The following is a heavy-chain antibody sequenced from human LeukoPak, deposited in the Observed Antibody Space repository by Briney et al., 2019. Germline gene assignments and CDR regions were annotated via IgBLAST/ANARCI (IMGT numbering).Heavy chain of an antibody. CDR3: ASFVGGSGSRDY. CDR1: GFTFSSYS. D-gene: IGHD3-10*01. Sequence: GGSLRLSCAASGFTFSSYSMNWVRQAPGKGLEWVSSISSGSSYIYYADSVKGRFTISRDNAKNSLYLQMNSLRAEDTAVYYCASFVGGSGSRDYWGQGTLVTVSS. V-gene: IGHV3-21*01. CDR2: ISSGSSYI. J-gene: IGHJ4*02.